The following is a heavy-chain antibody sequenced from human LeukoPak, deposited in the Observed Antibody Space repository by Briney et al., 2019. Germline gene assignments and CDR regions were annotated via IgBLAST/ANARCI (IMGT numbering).Heavy chain of an antibody. Sequence: GGSLRLSCAASGFTFSTSAMNWVRQAPGKGLEWVSGISESGGSTYYADSVKGRFTSSGDNSKNTLYLQMNNLRAEDTAAYYCAKGSFWGQGTLVTVSS. CDR1: GFTFSTSA. CDR2: ISESGGST. V-gene: IGHV3-23*01. D-gene: IGHD3-10*01. J-gene: IGHJ4*02. CDR3: AKGSF.